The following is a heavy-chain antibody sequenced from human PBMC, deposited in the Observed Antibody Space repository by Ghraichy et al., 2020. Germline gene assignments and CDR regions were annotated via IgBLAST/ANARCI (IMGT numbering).Heavy chain of an antibody. CDR1: GGSIKDRSYF. Sequence: TLSLTCIVSGGSIKDRSYFWGWIRQPPGNKLEWIGTLYHSGTTYYNPSLKSRVTMSVDTSKNQLSLKLTSVTAADTAVYYCARTYYYGAGGPFDPWGQGTLVTVSS. V-gene: IGHV4-39*01. J-gene: IGHJ5*02. CDR2: LYHSGTT. CDR3: ARTYYYGAGGPFDP. D-gene: IGHD3-10*01.